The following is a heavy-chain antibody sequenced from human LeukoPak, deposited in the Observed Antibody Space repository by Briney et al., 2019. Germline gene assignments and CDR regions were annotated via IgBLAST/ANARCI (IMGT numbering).Heavy chain of an antibody. V-gene: IGHV4-38-2*01. D-gene: IGHD2-8*01. CDR1: GYSISSGSY. J-gene: IGHJ4*02. CDR2: MYHSGST. CDR3: ARQSNTLIYPRQFAF. Sequence: PSETLSLTCAVSGYSISSGSYWGWIRQPPGKGLEYIGSMYHSGSTYYNPSLKSRVTISVDTSKNQFSLNLRSVTAADTAVYYCARQSNTLIYPRQFAFWGQGTQVTVPS.